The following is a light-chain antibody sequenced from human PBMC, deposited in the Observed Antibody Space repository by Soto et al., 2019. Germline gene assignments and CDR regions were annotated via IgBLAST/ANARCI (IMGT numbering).Light chain of an antibody. J-gene: IGKJ1*01. Sequence: EIVMTQSLATLSVSPGEGATLSCWASQSVIINLAWYQQRPGQPPRLLVYGASTRATGVPTRFSGSGSGTEFTLTISSLQAEDSAVYYCQQYNKWPLTFGQGTKVDI. V-gene: IGKV3-15*01. CDR2: GAS. CDR1: QSVIIN. CDR3: QQYNKWPLT.